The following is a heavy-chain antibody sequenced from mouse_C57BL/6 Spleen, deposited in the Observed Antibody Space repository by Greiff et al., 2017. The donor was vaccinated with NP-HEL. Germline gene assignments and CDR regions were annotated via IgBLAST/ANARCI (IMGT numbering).Heavy chain of an antibody. Sequence: QVQLQQPGAELVKPGASVKMSCKASGYTFTSYWITWVKQRPGQGLEWIGDIYPGSGSTNYNEKFKSKATLTVDTSSSTAYMQLSSLTSEDSAVYYCARVSYSNSYFWYFDVWGTGTTVTVSS. CDR3: ARVSYSNSYFWYFDV. D-gene: IGHD2-5*01. V-gene: IGHV1-55*01. CDR1: GYTFTSYW. CDR2: IYPGSGST. J-gene: IGHJ1*03.